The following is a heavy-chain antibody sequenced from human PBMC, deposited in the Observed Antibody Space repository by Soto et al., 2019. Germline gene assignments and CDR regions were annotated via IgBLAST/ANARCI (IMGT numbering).Heavy chain of an antibody. CDR1: GFTFSMNS. V-gene: IGHV3-21*01. CDR3: AKDSYDGSSYSMDY. Sequence: PGGSLRLSCVASGFTFSMNSMNWVRQAPGKGLEWVSSISSSSSFIYYADSLKGRFTVSRDNAKNSLYLVINSLRAEDTAVYYCAKDSYDGSSYSMDYWGTGTLVTVSS. CDR2: ISSSSSFI. J-gene: IGHJ4*02. D-gene: IGHD3-22*01.